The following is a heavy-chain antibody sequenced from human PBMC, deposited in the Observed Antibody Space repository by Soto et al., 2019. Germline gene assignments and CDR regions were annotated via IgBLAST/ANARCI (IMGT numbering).Heavy chain of an antibody. J-gene: IGHJ5*02. CDR1: GYTFTSYG. CDR2: ISGYNGNT. CDR3: ATDAGYNWNDGGWFDP. V-gene: IGHV1-18*01. D-gene: IGHD1-1*01. Sequence: QVQLVQSGAEVKKPGASVKVSCKSSGYTFTSYGISWVRQAPGQGLEWMGWISGYNGNTNYAQKLQGRVTMTTDTSTSTAYMELRSLRSDAPAVYYCATDAGYNWNDGGWFDPWGQGTLVTVSS.